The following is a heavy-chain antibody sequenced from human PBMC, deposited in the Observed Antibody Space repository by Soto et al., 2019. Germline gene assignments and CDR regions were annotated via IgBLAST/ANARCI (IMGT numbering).Heavy chain of an antibody. D-gene: IGHD4-17*01. J-gene: IGHJ4*02. CDR3: ARDTTVVTFDY. Sequence: EVQLVETGGGLIQPGGSLRLSCAASGFTVSSNYMSWVRQAPGKGLEWVSSISSSSSYIYYADSVKGRFTISRDNAKNSLYLQMNSLRAEDTAVYYCARDTTVVTFDYWGQGTLVTVSS. CDR1: GFTVSSNY. CDR2: ISSSSSYI. V-gene: IGHV3-21*01.